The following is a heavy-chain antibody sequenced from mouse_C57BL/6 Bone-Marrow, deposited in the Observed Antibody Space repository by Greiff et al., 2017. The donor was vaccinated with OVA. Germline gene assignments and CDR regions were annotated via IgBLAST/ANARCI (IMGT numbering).Heavy chain of an antibody. J-gene: IGHJ2*01. V-gene: IGHV1-64*01. CDR2: IHPNSGST. D-gene: IGHD1-1*01. CDR1: GYTFTSYW. CDR3: ARPITTVVARGDY. Sequence: QVQLQQPGAELVKPGASVKLSCKASGYTFTSYWMHWVKQRPGQGLEWIGMIHPNSGSTNYNEKFKSKATLTVDKSSSTAYMQLSSLTSEDSAVYYCARPITTVVARGDYWGQGITLTVSS.